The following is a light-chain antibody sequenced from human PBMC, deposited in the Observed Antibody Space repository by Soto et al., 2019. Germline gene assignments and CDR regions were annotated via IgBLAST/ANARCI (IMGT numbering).Light chain of an antibody. CDR3: HQYNNWPPLT. V-gene: IGKV3-15*01. CDR2: GAS. Sequence: EIVMTQSPATLSVSPGERATLSCRASQSVSSNLAWYQQKPGQAPRLLIYGASTGATGIPARFSGSGSGTEFTLTISSLQSEDFAVYYCHQYNNWPPLTFGGGTKVEIK. CDR1: QSVSSN. J-gene: IGKJ4*01.